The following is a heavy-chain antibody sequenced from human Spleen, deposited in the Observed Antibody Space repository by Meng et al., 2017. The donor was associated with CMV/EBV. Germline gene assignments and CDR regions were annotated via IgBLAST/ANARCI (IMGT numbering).Heavy chain of an antibody. V-gene: IGHV3-23*01. CDR2: ISDRGDDT. D-gene: IGHD1-26*01. CDR3: AKDLGATWGRFDS. J-gene: IGHJ4*02. CDR1: GFTCSRYV. Sequence: AASGFTCSRYVMSWVRQATGKRLEWVSVISDRGDDTYYPDSVKGRFTISRDNSKNTLYLQMNSLRAEDTAVYFCAKDLGATWGRFDSWGQGTLVTVSS.